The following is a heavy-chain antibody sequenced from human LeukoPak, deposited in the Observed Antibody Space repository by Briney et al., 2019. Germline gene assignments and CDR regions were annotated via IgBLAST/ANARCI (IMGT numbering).Heavy chain of an antibody. CDR1: GFTFSSYE. D-gene: IGHD6-19*01. Sequence: GGSLRLSCAASGFTFSSYEMNWVRQAPGKGLEWVGRIKSKTDGGTTDYAAPVKGRFTISRDDSKNTLYLQMNSLKTEDTAVYYCTTYSSGWYGPFDIWGQGTMVTVSS. J-gene: IGHJ3*02. CDR2: IKSKTDGGTT. CDR3: TTYSSGWYGPFDI. V-gene: IGHV3-15*01.